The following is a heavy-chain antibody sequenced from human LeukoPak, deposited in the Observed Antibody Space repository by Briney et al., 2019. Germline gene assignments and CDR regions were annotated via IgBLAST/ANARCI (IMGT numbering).Heavy chain of an antibody. Sequence: SETLSLTCTVSGGSISSRSYYWGWIRQPPGKGLEWIGSIYYSGSTYYNPSLKSRVTISVDTSKNQFSLKLSSVTAADTAVYYCARDHSIGYSSGWPNWYFDLWGRGTLVTVSS. J-gene: IGHJ2*01. CDR1: GGSISSRSYY. V-gene: IGHV4-39*07. CDR3: ARDHSIGYSSGWPNWYFDL. D-gene: IGHD6-19*01. CDR2: IYYSGST.